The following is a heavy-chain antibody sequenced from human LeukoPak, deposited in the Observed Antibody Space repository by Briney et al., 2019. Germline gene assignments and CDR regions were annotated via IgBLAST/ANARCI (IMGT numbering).Heavy chain of an antibody. D-gene: IGHD3-22*01. CDR3: ATYRRGYHDSSESYYFDY. V-gene: IGHV3-30-3*01. CDR1: GFTFSSYA. CDR2: ISYDGSNK. J-gene: IGHJ4*02. Sequence: ETGGSLRLSCAASGFTFSSYAMHWVRQAPGKGLEWVAVISYDGSNKYYADSVKGRFTISRDNSKNTLYLQMNGLRAEDTAVYYCATYRRGYHDSSESYYFDYWGQGTLVTVSS.